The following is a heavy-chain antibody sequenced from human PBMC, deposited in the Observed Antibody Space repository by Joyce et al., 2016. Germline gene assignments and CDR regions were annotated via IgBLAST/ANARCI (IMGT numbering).Heavy chain of an antibody. CDR1: GFKFITYP. J-gene: IGHJ4*02. CDR3: ARDGSTTFDTDGYYYEVATNFDY. D-gene: IGHD3-22*01. CDR2: LSYAGLSK. Sequence: QVQLVESGGGVVRPGRSLRLACAASGFKFITYPMQWFRQSPGTRVRQATGTGLGWFAVLSYAGLSKHSADAVKGRLTISRDDSKSTLYLQMNSLRTEDAAVYFCARDGSTTFDTDGYYYEVATNFDYWGQGTLITVSS. V-gene: IGHV3-30-3*01.